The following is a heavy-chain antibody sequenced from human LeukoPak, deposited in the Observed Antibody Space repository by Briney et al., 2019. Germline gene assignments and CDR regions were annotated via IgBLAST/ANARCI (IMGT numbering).Heavy chain of an antibody. CDR3: AKDRITFGGVIEYFDY. J-gene: IGHJ4*02. CDR1: GFTFSSYD. Sequence: GGSLRLSCAASGFTFSSYDMHWVRQATGKGLEWVSAIGTAGDTYYPGSVKGRFTISRENAKNSLYLQMNSLRAEDTAVYYCAKDRITFGGVIEYFDYWGQGTLVTVSS. V-gene: IGHV3-13*01. D-gene: IGHD3-16*02. CDR2: IGTAGDT.